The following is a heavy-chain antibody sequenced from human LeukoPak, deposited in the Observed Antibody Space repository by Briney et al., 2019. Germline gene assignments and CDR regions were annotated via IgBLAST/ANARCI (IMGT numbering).Heavy chain of an antibody. V-gene: IGHV3-30*02. CDR1: GFTFSTYW. CDR2: IRYDGSKK. CDR3: AKEELRRITMWGYMDV. D-gene: IGHD3-10*02. J-gene: IGHJ6*03. Sequence: GRSLRLSCAASGFTFSTYWMTWVRQAPGKGLEWVAFIRYDGSKKYYTDSVKGRFTISRDNSKNTLYLQMNSLSAEDTAFYYCAKEELRRITMWGYMDVWGKGTTVTISS.